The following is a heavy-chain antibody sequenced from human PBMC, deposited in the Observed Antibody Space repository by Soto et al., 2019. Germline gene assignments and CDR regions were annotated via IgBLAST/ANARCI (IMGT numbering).Heavy chain of an antibody. CDR3: ARITQGDYFWFDP. J-gene: IGHJ5*02. V-gene: IGHV2-70*01. CDR2: IDWDDGK. Sequence: GSGPTLVNPTQTLTLTCSFSGFSLTTSGMCVGWIRRPPGKALEWLALIDWDDGKFYSPSLKTRLTISKDTSKNQVVLTMTNMDPVDTATYFCARITQGDYFWFDPWGPGTLVTVSS. D-gene: IGHD4-17*01. CDR1: GFSLTTSGMC.